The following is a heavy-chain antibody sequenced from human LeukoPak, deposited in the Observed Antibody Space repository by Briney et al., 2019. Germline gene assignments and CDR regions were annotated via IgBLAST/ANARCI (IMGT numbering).Heavy chain of an antibody. J-gene: IGHJ2*01. Sequence: ASVKVSCKASGYTFTSYYMHWVRQAPGQGLEWMGIINPSGGSTSYAQKFQGRVTMTRDTSITTAYMELSRLRSDDTAVYYCARVFHRVYFDLWGRGTLVTVSS. D-gene: IGHD3-10*02. CDR3: ARVFHRVYFDL. CDR1: GYTFTSYY. V-gene: IGHV1-46*01. CDR2: INPSGGST.